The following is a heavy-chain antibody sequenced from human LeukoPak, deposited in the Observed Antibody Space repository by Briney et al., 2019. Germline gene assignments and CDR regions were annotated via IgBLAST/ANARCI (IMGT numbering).Heavy chain of an antibody. CDR3: ARDDCSSTSCDLQDAFDI. V-gene: IGHV1-18*01. Sequence: ASVMVSCKASGYTSTTYGISWVRQAPGQGLEWMGWISVYNGNTNYVQKLQGRVTMTTDTSTSTAYMELRSLRSDDTAVYYCARDDCSSTSCDLQDAFDIWGQGTMVTVSS. CDR1: GYTSTTYG. J-gene: IGHJ3*02. D-gene: IGHD2-2*01. CDR2: ISVYNGNT.